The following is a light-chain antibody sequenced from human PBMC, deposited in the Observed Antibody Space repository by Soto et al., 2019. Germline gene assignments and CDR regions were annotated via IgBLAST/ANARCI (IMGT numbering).Light chain of an antibody. V-gene: IGLV2-14*01. CDR1: SSDVGGYNY. CDR2: DVS. J-gene: IGLJ1*01. Sequence: QSVLTQPASVSGSPGQSITISCTGTSSDVGGYNYVSWYQQHPGKAPKLMIYDVSNRPSGVSYRFSGSKSGNTASLTISGLQAEDEADYYCSSYTSSSTLRVFGTGTQLTVL. CDR3: SSYTSSSTLRV.